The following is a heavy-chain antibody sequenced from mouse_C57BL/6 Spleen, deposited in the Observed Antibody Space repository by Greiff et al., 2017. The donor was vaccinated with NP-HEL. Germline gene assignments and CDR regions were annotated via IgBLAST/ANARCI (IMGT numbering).Heavy chain of an antibody. CDR3: AREDAWLAY. V-gene: IGHV1-80*01. CDR2: IYPGGGYT. CDR1: GYAFSSYW. Sequence: QVQLQQSGAELVKPGASVKISCKASGYAFSSYWMNWVRQRPGKGLEWIGQIYPGGGYTNYNGKVKGKVTMTADKATSTLYMQLSSLTSEDSAVYFCAREDAWLAYWGQGTLVTVSA. J-gene: IGHJ3*01.